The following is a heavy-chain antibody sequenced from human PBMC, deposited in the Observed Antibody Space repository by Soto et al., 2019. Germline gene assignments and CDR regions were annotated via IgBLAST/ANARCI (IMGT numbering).Heavy chain of an antibody. D-gene: IGHD3-10*01. CDR1: GFTFSSYW. Sequence: EVQLVESGGGLVQPGGSLRLSCAASGFTFSSYWMHWVRQAPGKGLVWVSRINSDGSSTSYADSVKGRFTISRDNAKNTLYLEMNSLRAEDTAAYYCARDRGWFGEVPFDYWGQGTLVTVS. CDR2: INSDGSST. V-gene: IGHV3-74*01. J-gene: IGHJ4*02. CDR3: ARDRGWFGEVPFDY.